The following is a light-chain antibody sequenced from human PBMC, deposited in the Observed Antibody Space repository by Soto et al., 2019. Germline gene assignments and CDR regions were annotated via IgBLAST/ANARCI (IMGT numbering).Light chain of an antibody. CDR2: GNN. Sequence: QSALTQAPSASGTPGQRVLISCSGSNSNVGTNTVNWYQQLPGTAPRLLVYGNNQRPSGIPDRFSGSKSGTSASLAISGLQSEDEADYHCAVWDDSLNAYAFGGGTKLTVL. CDR3: AVWDDSLNAYA. CDR1: NSNVGTNT. V-gene: IGLV1-44*01. J-gene: IGLJ2*01.